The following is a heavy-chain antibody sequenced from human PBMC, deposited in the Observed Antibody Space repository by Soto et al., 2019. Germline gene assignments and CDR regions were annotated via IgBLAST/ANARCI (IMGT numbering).Heavy chain of an antibody. CDR3: AKDLSSTWYPQY. J-gene: IGHJ4*02. V-gene: IGHV3-23*01. CDR1: GFTFSSYA. Sequence: EVQLLESGGGLVQPGGSLRLSCAASGFTFSSYAMTWVRRAPGKGLEWVSAISGSGNTTYYADSVKGRFTVSRDSSRNTLYLQMNSLTAEDTAVYFCAKDLSSTWYPQYWGQGTLVTVSS. D-gene: IGHD6-13*01. CDR2: ISGSGNTT.